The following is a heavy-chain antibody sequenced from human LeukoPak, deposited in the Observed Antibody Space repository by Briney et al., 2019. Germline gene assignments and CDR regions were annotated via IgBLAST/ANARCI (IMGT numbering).Heavy chain of an antibody. J-gene: IGHJ6*03. D-gene: IGHD6-6*01. CDR3: ARVLSIAARRSGVYYYYYMDV. CDR2: ISYDGSNN. V-gene: IGHV3-30*14. CDR1: GFTFSSYA. Sequence: PGGSLRLSCAASGFTFSSYAMHWVRQAPGKGLEWVAVISYDGSNNYYADSVKGRFTISRDNSKNTLYLQMNSLRAEDTAVYYCARVLSIAARRSGVYYYYYMDVWGKGTTVTVSS.